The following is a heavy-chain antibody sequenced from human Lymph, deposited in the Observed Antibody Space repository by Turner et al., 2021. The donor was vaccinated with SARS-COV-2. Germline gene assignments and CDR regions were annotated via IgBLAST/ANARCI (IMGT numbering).Heavy chain of an antibody. CDR1: GGSMNNNY. Sequence: QLQESCPSLVTPLETRSITCTVSGGSMNNNYWSWIRQPPGKRREWIGFIYYRGSTNYNPSLKSRVTISVDTSENQFALKLTSVTAADTAIYYCERQTVNNWFDPWGQGTLVTVSS. D-gene: IGHD2-21*02. V-gene: IGHV4-59*01. J-gene: IGHJ5*02. CDR2: IYYRGST. CDR3: ERQTVNNWFDP.